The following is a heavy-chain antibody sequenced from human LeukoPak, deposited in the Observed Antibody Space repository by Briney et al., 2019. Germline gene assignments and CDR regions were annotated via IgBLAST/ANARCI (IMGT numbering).Heavy chain of an antibody. V-gene: IGHV3-7*01. CDR1: GFSFSIYW. J-gene: IGHJ4*02. D-gene: IGHD3-22*01. CDR3: AGDRKPRDNSGYFDY. CDR2: VKQDGSER. Sequence: PGGSLRLSCAASGFSFSIYWMTWIRQAPGKGLEWVANVKQDGSERYHVDSVRGRFTISRDNAKNSLYLQMNSLRVEDTAVYFCAGDRKPRDNSGYFDYWGQGILVTVSS.